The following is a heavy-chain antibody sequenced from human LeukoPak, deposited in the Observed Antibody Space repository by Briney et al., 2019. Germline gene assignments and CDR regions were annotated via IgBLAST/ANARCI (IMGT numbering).Heavy chain of an antibody. CDR2: FDPEHGET. CDR3: ATRSPHSGYDSFDY. J-gene: IGHJ4*02. D-gene: IGHD5-12*01. CDR1: EYTLTELS. V-gene: IGHV1-24*01. Sequence: ASVKVSCKVSEYTLTELSIHWVRQAPGRGLEWMGGFDPEHGETIYAQMIQGRVTMTEDTSADTAYIELTSLTSEDTAVYYCATRSPHSGYDSFDYWGQGTLVTVSS.